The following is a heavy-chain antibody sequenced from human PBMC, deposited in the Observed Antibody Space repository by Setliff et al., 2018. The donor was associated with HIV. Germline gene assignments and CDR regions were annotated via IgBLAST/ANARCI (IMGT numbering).Heavy chain of an antibody. V-gene: IGHV4-59*08. Sequence: SETLSLTCTVSGDSISSSYYWTWIRQPPGKGLEWIGYIYTNGNTHYNPSLKSRVTISIDTSKNQFSLKLSSVTAADTAVYYCARQHYYDSSGRNLMDVWGKGTTVTVSS. CDR2: IYTNGNT. D-gene: IGHD3-22*01. J-gene: IGHJ6*03. CDR1: GDSISSSYY. CDR3: ARQHYYDSSGRNLMDV.